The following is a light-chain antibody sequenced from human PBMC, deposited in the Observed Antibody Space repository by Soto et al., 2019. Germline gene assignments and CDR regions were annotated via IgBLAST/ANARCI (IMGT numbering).Light chain of an antibody. J-gene: IGKJ4*01. V-gene: IGKV1D-12*01. CDR1: QGISSW. CDR2: AAS. Sequence: DIQMTQSPSSVSASVGDRVTITCRANQGISSWLAWYQQKPGKAPKLLIYAASSLQSGVASRFRGSGSGTYFTLTISSPQPEDFTIHYCQQANSFPLTFGGGTKVEIK. CDR3: QQANSFPLT.